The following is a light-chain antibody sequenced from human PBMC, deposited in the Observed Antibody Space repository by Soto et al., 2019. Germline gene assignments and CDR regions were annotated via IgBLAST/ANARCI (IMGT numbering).Light chain of an antibody. J-gene: IGKJ5*01. CDR2: DAS. CDR1: QSVSSY. CDR3: QQRSNWPIT. V-gene: IGKV3-11*01. Sequence: ESVLTQSPATLSLSPGERATLSCRASQSVSSYLAWYQQKPGQAPRLLIFDASNRATGIPARFSSSGSGTDFTLTISSLEPEDFAVYYCQQRSNWPITFGQGTRLEIK.